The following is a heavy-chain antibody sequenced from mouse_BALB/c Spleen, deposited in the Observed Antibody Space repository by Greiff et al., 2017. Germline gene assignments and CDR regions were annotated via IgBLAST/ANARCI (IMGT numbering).Heavy chain of an antibody. V-gene: IGHV3-8*02. Sequence: DVKLQESGPSLVKPSQTLSLTCSVTGDSITSCYWNWIRKFPGNKLEYMGYISYSGSTYYNPSLKSRISITRDTSKNQYYLQLNSVTTEDTATYYCARATAGYYFDYWGQGTTLTVSA. D-gene: IGHD1-2*01. CDR2: ISYSGST. J-gene: IGHJ2*01. CDR1: GDSITSCY. CDR3: ARATAGYYFDY.